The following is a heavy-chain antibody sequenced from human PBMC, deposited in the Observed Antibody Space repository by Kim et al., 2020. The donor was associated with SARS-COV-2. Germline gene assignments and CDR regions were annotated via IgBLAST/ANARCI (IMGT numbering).Heavy chain of an antibody. CDR3: ASLWFGAAFQH. CDR1: GGSISSGGYS. Sequence: SETLSLTCAVSGGSISSGGYSWSWIRQPPGKGLEWIGYIYHSGSTYYNPSLKSRVTISVDRSKNQFSLKLSSVTAADTAVYYCASLWFGAAFQHWGQGTLVTVSS. CDR2: IYHSGST. V-gene: IGHV4-30-2*01. D-gene: IGHD3-10*01. J-gene: IGHJ1*01.